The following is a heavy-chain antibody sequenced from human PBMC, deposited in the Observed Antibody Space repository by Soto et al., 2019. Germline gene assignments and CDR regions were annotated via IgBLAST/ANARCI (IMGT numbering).Heavy chain of an antibody. CDR1: GFIFKDYA. D-gene: IGHD1-26*01. Sequence: GGSLRLSCIGSGFIFKDYAMTWVRQGPGKGLEWVSTMSESGDIISYRDSVKGRFTMSRDMSNSTLYLEMNGLRAEDTAMYYCAMKLYGGTYYDLESWGPGTLVTGSS. V-gene: IGHV3-23*01. CDR2: MSESGDII. J-gene: IGHJ1*01. CDR3: AMKLYGGTYYDLES.